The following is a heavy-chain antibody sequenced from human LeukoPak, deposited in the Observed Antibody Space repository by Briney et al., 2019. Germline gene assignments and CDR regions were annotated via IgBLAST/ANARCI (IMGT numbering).Heavy chain of an antibody. Sequence: HPSETLSLTCAVYGGSFSGYYWSWIRQPPGKGLEWIGEINHSGSTNYKPSLKSRVTISVDTSKNQFSLKLSSVTAADTAVYYCARRLGRYYDSSGYDIPYYFDYWGQGTLVTVSS. CDR3: ARRLGRYYDSSGYDIPYYFDY. J-gene: IGHJ4*02. CDR2: INHSGST. V-gene: IGHV4-34*01. D-gene: IGHD3-22*01. CDR1: GGSFSGYY.